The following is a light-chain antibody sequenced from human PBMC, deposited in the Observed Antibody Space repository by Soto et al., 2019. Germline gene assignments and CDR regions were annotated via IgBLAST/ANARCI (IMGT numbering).Light chain of an antibody. V-gene: IGKV3-15*01. CDR2: GAS. Sequence: EIVMTQSPATLSVSPGERATLSCRASQSVRSTLAWYQQKPGQAPRLLIYGASTRATGIPARFTGSGSGTEFTLTISSLQSEEFAVYYCQQYNNWPLTFGGGTKVEIK. J-gene: IGKJ4*01. CDR3: QQYNNWPLT. CDR1: QSVRST.